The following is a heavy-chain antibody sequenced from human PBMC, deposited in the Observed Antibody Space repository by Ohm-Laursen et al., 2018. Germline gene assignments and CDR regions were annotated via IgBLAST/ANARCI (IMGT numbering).Heavy chain of an antibody. D-gene: IGHD2-21*01. J-gene: IGHJ2*01. Sequence: SLRLSCSASGFIVSNKYMSWVRQAPGKGLEWVSVIYSTGSTYYADSVKGRFIISRDNSKNTLYLQMYSLRAEDTAVYYCARDMWAGLFGFFDLWGRGTLVTVSS. CDR2: IYSTGST. CDR1: GFIVSNKY. CDR3: ARDMWAGLFGFFDL. V-gene: IGHV3-66*01.